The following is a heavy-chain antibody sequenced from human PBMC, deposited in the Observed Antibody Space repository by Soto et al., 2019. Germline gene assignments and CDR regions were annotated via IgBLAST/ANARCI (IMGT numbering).Heavy chain of an antibody. V-gene: IGHV1-18*01. D-gene: IGHD6-13*01. CDR3: ARPTSSWPFDY. CDR1: GYTFTSYG. J-gene: IGHJ4*02. Sequence: QVQLVQSGAEVKKPGASVKVSCKASGYTFTSYGISWVRQAPGQGPEWMGWISTNNGNTNYAPKIRGRVTMTTDTSTTTAYMELRSLRSDDTAVYYCARPTSSWPFDYWGQGTLVTVSS. CDR2: ISTNNGNT.